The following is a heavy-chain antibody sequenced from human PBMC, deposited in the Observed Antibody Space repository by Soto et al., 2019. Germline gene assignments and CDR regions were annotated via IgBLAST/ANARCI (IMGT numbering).Heavy chain of an antibody. CDR2: IIPSFGTA. CDR1: GGTFSSYA. CDR3: ARGRMDSSSWYGPRYGMDV. Sequence: QVQLVQSGAEVKKPGSSVKVSCTASGGTFSSYAISWVRQAPGQGLEWMGGIIPSFGTANYAQKFQGRVTITADESTSTAYMELSSLRSEDTAVYYCARGRMDSSSWYGPRYGMDVWGQGTTVTVSS. J-gene: IGHJ6*02. V-gene: IGHV1-69*01. D-gene: IGHD6-13*01.